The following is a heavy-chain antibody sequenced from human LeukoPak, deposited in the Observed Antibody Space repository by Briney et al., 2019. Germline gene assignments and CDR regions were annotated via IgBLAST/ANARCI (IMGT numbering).Heavy chain of an antibody. CDR1: GGSISSDY. CDR3: ARDRATGLPGGFDY. CDR2: IYTSGST. V-gene: IGHV4-4*08. Sequence: ASETLSLTCTVSGGSISSDYWSWIRQPPGKGLEWIGRIYTSGSTNYNPSLKSRVTISVDTSKNQFSLKLSSVTAADTAVYYCARDRATGLPGGFDYWGQGTLVTVSS. D-gene: IGHD5-24*01. J-gene: IGHJ4*02.